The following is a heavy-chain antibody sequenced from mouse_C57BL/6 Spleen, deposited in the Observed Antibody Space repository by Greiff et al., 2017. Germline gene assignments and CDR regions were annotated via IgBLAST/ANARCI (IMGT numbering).Heavy chain of an antibody. D-gene: IGHD1-1*01. Sequence: QVQLQQSGAELVRPGASVTLSCKASGYTFTDYEMHWVKQTPVHGLEWIGAIAPETGGTAYNQKFKGKAILTADKSSSTAYMELRSLTSEDSAVYYCTSSYGRALDYWGKGTTLTVSS. CDR3: TSSYGRALDY. V-gene: IGHV1-15*01. J-gene: IGHJ2*01. CDR2: IAPETGGT. CDR1: GYTFTDYE.